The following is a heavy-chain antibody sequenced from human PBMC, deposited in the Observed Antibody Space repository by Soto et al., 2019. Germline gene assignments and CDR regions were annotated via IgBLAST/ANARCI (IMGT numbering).Heavy chain of an antibody. CDR1: GFTVSSNY. D-gene: IGHD2-2*01. CDR3: ARVRTSCYQFYYYMDV. CDR2: IYSGGST. J-gene: IGHJ6*03. Sequence: GGSLRLSCAASGFTVSSNYMSWVRQAPGKGLEWVSVIYSGGSTYYADSVKGRFTISRHNSKNTLYLQMNSLRAEDTAVYYCARVRTSCYQFYYYMDVWGKGTTVTVSS. V-gene: IGHV3-53*04.